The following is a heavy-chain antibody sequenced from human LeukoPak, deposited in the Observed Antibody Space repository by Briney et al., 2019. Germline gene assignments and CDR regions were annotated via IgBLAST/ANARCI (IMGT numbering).Heavy chain of an antibody. J-gene: IGHJ4*02. Sequence: GGSLRLSCAGSGFTFSTYAMSWVRQAPGKGLEWVSTISASGGTTSYADSVRGRFTISRDNSKNTLYLQMNSLRAEDTALYYCAKGYDYQPSNYWGQGTLVTVSS. CDR3: AKGYDYQPSNY. D-gene: IGHD4/OR15-4a*01. V-gene: IGHV3-23*01. CDR1: GFTFSTYA. CDR2: ISASGGTT.